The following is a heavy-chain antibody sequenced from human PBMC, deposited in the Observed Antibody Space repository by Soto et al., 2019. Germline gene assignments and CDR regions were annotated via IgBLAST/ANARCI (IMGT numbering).Heavy chain of an antibody. CDR1: GFTFSSYG. CDR2: ISYDGSNK. Sequence: GGSLRLSCAASGFTFSSYGMHWVRQAPGKGREWVAVISYDGSNKYYADSVKGRFTISRDNSKNTLYLQMNSLRAEDTAVYYCAKVVTPAPYYYYYGMDVWGQGTTVTVSS. J-gene: IGHJ6*02. D-gene: IGHD5-18*01. CDR3: AKVVTPAPYYYYYGMDV. V-gene: IGHV3-30*18.